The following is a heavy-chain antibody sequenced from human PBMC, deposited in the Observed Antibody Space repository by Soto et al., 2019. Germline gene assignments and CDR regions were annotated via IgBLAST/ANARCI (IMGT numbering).Heavy chain of an antibody. J-gene: IGHJ6*02. CDR3: ARAGCDGGTCYTLVGLRYGMDV. V-gene: IGHV3-30-3*01. D-gene: IGHD2-15*01. Sequence: QVPLVESGGGVVQPGRSLRLSCAAAGFTFSNYAMYWVRQAPGKGLEWVAVISYDGNNKYYADSVKGRFTISRDNSKNTLDLQMNSLRAEDTAVYYCARAGCDGGTCYTLVGLRYGMDVWGQGTTVTVSS. CDR1: GFTFSNYA. CDR2: ISYDGNNK.